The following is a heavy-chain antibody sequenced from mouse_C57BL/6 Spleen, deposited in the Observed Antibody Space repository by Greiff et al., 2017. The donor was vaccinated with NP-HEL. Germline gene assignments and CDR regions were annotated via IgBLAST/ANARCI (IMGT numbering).Heavy chain of an antibody. CDR3: ARWALQFPYFDY. CDR1: GYTFTDYN. J-gene: IGHJ2*01. D-gene: IGHD1-1*01. Sequence: EVQLQQSGPELVKPGASVKMSCKASGYTFTDYNMHWVKQSHGKSLEWIGYINPNNGGTSYNQKFKGKATLTVNKSSSTAYMELRSLTSEDSAVYYCARWALQFPYFDYWGQGTTLTVSS. V-gene: IGHV1-22*01. CDR2: INPNNGGT.